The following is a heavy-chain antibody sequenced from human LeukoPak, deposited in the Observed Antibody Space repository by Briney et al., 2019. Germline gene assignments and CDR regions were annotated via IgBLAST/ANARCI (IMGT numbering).Heavy chain of an antibody. CDR3: ARDVVVVAAPSGAFDI. V-gene: IGHV1-69*01. D-gene: IGHD2-15*01. Sequence: ASVKVSCKASGCTFSSYAISWVRQAPGQGLEWMGGIIPIFGTANYAQKFQGRVTITADESTSTAYMELSSLRSEDTAVYYCARDVVVVAAPSGAFDIWGQGTMVTVSS. CDR1: GCTFSSYA. CDR2: IIPIFGTA. J-gene: IGHJ3*02.